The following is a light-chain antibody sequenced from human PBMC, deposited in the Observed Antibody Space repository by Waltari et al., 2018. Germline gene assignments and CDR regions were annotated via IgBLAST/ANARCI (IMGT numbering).Light chain of an antibody. CDR3: LLSYSGGRQV. Sequence: QAVVTQEPSLTVSPGGTVTPPCASSTGAFTSGHSPYWFQQRPGQAPRTLIYDTRNKHSWTPARFSGSLLGDKAALTLSGAQPEDEAEYYCLLSYSGGRQVFGGGTKLTVL. J-gene: IGLJ3*02. CDR2: DTR. CDR1: TGAFTSGHS. V-gene: IGLV7-46*01.